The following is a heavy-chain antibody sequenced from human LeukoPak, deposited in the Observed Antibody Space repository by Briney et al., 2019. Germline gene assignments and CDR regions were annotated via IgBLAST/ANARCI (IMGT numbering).Heavy chain of an antibody. J-gene: IGHJ4*02. CDR3: ARAYCGGDRSFDY. CDR2: IYYSGST. D-gene: IGHD2-21*02. Sequence: SETLSLTCTVSGGSISSYYWSWIRQPPGKGLEWIGYIYYSGSTNYNPSLKSRVTISVDTSKNQFSLRLSSVTAADTAVYYCARAYCGGDRSFDYWGQGTLVTVSS. CDR1: GGSISSYY. V-gene: IGHV4-59*08.